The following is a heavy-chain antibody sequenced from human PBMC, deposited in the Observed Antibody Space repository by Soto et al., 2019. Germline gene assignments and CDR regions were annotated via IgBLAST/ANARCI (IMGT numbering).Heavy chain of an antibody. V-gene: IGHV1-18*01. CDR2: ISAYNGNT. CDR1: GYTFTSYG. J-gene: IGHJ4*02. Sequence: QVQLVQSGAEVKKPGASVKVSCKASGYTFTSYGISWVRQAPGQGLEWMGWISAYNGNTNYAQKLQGRVTMTTDTSTSTGYMELRSLRSDDTAVYYCARDLRGKYSGDDFDYCGQGTLVTVSS. CDR3: ARDLRGKYSGDDFDY. D-gene: IGHD1-26*01.